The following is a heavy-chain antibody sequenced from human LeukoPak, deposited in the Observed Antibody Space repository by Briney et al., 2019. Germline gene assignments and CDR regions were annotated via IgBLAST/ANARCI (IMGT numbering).Heavy chain of an antibody. Sequence: ASVKVSCKASGYTLTELSMNWVRQAPGKGLEWMGGFDPEDGETIYAQKFQGRVTMTEDTSTDTAYMELSSLRSEDTAVYYCATVNPPYCGGDCPVYYFDYWGQGTLVTVSS. CDR2: FDPEDGET. CDR3: ATVNPPYCGGDCPVYYFDY. CDR1: GYTLTELS. V-gene: IGHV1-24*01. D-gene: IGHD2-21*01. J-gene: IGHJ4*02.